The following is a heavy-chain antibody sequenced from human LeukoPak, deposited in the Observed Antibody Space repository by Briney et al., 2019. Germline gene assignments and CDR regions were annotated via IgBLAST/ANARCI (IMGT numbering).Heavy chain of an antibody. Sequence: GGSLRLSCAASGFTFSSYWMHWVRQAPGKGLVWVSRINTDGSSTSYADSVKGRFTISRDNSKNTLYLQMNSLRAEDTAVYYCARWFGDLSFDYWGQGTLVTVSS. CDR1: GFTFSSYW. D-gene: IGHD3-10*01. J-gene: IGHJ4*02. CDR3: ARWFGDLSFDY. CDR2: INTDGSST. V-gene: IGHV3-74*01.